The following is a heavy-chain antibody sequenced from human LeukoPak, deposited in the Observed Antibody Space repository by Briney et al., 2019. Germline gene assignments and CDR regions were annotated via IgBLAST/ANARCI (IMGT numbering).Heavy chain of an antibody. CDR2: IDNSGSNT. V-gene: IGHV3-74*01. Sequence: GGSLRLSCAASGFTFSNSWMHWVRQAPGKGLVWVSRIDNSGSNTNYADSVKGRFTISRDNAKSTLYLQMSSLRAEDTAVYYCSRDLGVTNWFDAWGQGTLVTVSS. CDR3: SRDLGVTNWFDA. CDR1: GFTFSNSW. D-gene: IGHD2-21*02. J-gene: IGHJ5*02.